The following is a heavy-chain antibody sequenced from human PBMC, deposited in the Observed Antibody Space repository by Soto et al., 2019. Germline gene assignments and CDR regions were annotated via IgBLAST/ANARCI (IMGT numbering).Heavy chain of an antibody. V-gene: IGHV3-23*01. Sequence: GGSLRLSCAASGFTFSSYAMSWVRQAPGKGLEWVSAISGSGGSTYYADSVKGRFTISRDNSKNTLYLQMNSLRAEDTAVYYCAKDPYKYCSSTSCSYYFDYWGEGTLVTVSS. J-gene: IGHJ4*02. CDR2: ISGSGGST. CDR1: GFTFSSYA. CDR3: AKDPYKYCSSTSCSYYFDY. D-gene: IGHD2-2*01.